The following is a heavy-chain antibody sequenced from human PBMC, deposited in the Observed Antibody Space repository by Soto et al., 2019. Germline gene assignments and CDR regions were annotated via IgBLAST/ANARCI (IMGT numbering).Heavy chain of an antibody. CDR3: ARAGLGYSYGMDV. CDR1: GGSINSGAYY. V-gene: IGHV4-31*03. J-gene: IGHJ6*02. CDR2: IYYSGST. D-gene: IGHD3-10*01. Sequence: QVQLQESGPGLVKPSQTLSLTCTVSGGSINSGAYYWSWIRQHPGKGLEWIGYIYYSGSTYYNPSPKSRVTISVDTSKKQFSLKPSSVTAADTAVYYCARAGLGYSYGMDVWGQGTTVTVSS.